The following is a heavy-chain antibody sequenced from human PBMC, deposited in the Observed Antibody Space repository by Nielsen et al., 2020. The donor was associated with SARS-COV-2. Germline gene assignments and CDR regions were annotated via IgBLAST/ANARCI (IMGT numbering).Heavy chain of an antibody. V-gene: IGHV3-30*18. J-gene: IGHJ4*02. D-gene: IGHD3-16*01. CDR3: AKDILPYDYVWDGFDY. CDR2: ISYDGSNK. Sequence: GESLKISCAASGFTFSSYGMHWVRQAPGKGLEWVAVISYDGSNKYYADSVKGRFTISRDNAKNSLYLQMNSLRAEDTALYYCAKDILPYDYVWDGFDYWGQGTLVTVSS. CDR1: GFTFSSYG.